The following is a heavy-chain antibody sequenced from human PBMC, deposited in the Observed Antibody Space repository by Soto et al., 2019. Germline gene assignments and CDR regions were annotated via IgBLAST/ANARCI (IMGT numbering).Heavy chain of an antibody. CDR1: GLTFGDHY. V-gene: IGHV3-72*01. CDR3: SILEGA. D-gene: IGHD2-21*01. J-gene: IGHJ5*02. CDR2: SRNKAKSYST. Sequence: EVQLVESGGGLVQSGGSLTLSCAVSGLTFGDHYMEWVRQAPGKGLEWVARSRNKAKSYSTDFAASVKGRFTISRDESKNSLHLQMNILMTEDTAVYYCSILEGAWGQGTLVTVSS.